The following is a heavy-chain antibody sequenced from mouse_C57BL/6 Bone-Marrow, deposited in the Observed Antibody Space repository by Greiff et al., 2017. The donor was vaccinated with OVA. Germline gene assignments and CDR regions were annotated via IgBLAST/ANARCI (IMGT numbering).Heavy chain of an antibody. CDR3: ARDPGFDY. CDR2: INYDGSST. J-gene: IGHJ2*01. V-gene: IGHV5-16*01. Sequence: EVMLVESEGGLVQPGSSMKLSCTASGFTFSDYYMAWVRQVPEKGLEWVANINYDGSSTYYLDSLKSRFIISRDNAKNILYLQMSSLKSEDTATYYCARDPGFDYWGQGTTLTVSS. CDR1: GFTFSDYY.